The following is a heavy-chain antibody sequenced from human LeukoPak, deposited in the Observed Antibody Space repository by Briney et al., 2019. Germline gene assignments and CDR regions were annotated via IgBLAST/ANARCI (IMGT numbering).Heavy chain of an antibody. D-gene: IGHD3-16*01. J-gene: IGHJ3*02. CDR2: ISSSSSYI. CDR3: XXXLTLYGNDAFDI. V-gene: IGHV3-21*01. Sequence: GGSLRLSCAASGFTFSSYSMNWVRQAPGKGLEWVSSISSSSSYIYYADSVKGRFTISRDNAKNSLYLQMNSLRAEDTAVYYCXXXLTLYGNDAFDIWGQGTMVTVSS. CDR1: GFTFSSYS.